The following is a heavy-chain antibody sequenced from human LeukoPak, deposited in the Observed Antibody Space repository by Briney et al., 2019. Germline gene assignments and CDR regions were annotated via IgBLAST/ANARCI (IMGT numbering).Heavy chain of an antibody. D-gene: IGHD4-23*01. V-gene: IGHV3-7*01. J-gene: IGHJ4*02. CDR1: ALTFSNYW. Sequence: GGALRLSCAAPALTFSNYWMSWVRQAPGKGLEWVANIKEDGSEINYVVSVKGRFTISRDNAKNSLYLQMNSLRVDDTAVYYCARDRGYSTFDYWGQGTLVTVSS. CDR2: IKEDGSEI. CDR3: ARDRGYSTFDY.